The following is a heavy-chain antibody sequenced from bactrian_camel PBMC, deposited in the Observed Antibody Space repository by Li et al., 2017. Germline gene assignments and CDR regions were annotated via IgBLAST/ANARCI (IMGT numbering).Heavy chain of an antibody. J-gene: IGHJ6*01. CDR1: GFTFNAYA. CDR2: VANSGDGV. Sequence: QLVESGGALVQPGGKLRLSCVGAGFTFNAYAMSWVRMAPGKGLEWLCAVANSGDGVSYRDSVKGRFTISQDNAKNTVYLQMNSLKPEDTAVYYCAADRFPKDYCFSAQSGTQVTVSS. D-gene: IGHD3*01. V-gene: IGHV3S40*01.